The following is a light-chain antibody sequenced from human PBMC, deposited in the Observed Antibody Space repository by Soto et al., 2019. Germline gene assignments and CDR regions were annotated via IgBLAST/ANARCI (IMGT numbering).Light chain of an antibody. CDR2: AVS. J-gene: IGLJ2*01. CDR1: SSDVGGYNY. V-gene: IGLV2-8*01. CDR3: SSYAGSNTVV. Sequence: QSALTQPPSASGSTGQSVTIYCTGTSSDVGGYNYVSWYQQQLGKAPKLMIYAVSKRPSGVPDRFSGSKSGNTASLTVSGLQAEDEADYYCSSYAGSNTVVFGGGTKLTFL.